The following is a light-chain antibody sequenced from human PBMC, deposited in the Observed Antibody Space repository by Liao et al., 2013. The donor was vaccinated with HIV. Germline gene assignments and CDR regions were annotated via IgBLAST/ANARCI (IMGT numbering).Light chain of an antibody. V-gene: IGLV3-1*01. Sequence: SYELTQPPSVSVSPGQSASITCTGDDLGNKYACWYQKRPGQSPRLVIYEHIKRPSGIPERFSGSSSGNTVTLTISGTQSVDEADYYCQAWDSTTVVFGGGTKLTVL. CDR2: EHI. CDR1: DLGNKY. J-gene: IGLJ2*01. CDR3: QAWDSTTVV.